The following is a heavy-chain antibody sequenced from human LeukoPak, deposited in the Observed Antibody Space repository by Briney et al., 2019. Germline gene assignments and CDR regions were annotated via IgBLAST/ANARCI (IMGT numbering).Heavy chain of an antibody. CDR3: ARDGRANWRSYYYGMDV. V-gene: IGHV4-31*03. J-gene: IGHJ6*04. CDR1: GGSISSGGYY. Sequence: SQTLSLTCTVSGGSISSGGYYWSWIRQHPGKGLEWIGYIYYSGSTYYNPSLKSRVTISVDTSKNQFSLKLSSVTAADTAVYYCARDGRANWRSYYYGMDVWGKGTTVTVSS. D-gene: IGHD1-20*01. CDR2: IYYSGST.